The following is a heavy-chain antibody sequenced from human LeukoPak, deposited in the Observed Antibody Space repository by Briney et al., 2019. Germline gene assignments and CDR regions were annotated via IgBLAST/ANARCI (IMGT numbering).Heavy chain of an antibody. D-gene: IGHD6-13*01. CDR1: GGSISSSSYY. Sequence: SETLSLTCTVSGGSISSSSYYWGWIRQPPGKGLEWIGSIYYSGSTYYNLSLKSRVTISVDTSKNQFSLKLSSVTAADTAVYYCASSGYSSSWYGNYWGQGTLVTVSS. CDR3: ASSGYSSSWYGNY. CDR2: IYYSGST. J-gene: IGHJ4*02. V-gene: IGHV4-39*01.